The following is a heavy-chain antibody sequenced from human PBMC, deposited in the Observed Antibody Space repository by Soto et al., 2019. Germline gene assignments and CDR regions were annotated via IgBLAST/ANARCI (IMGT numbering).Heavy chain of an antibody. D-gene: IGHD5-18*01. Sequence: SETLSLTCTVSGGSISSSSYYWGWIRQPPGKGLEWIGSIYYSGSTYYNPSLKSRVTISVDTSKNQFSLKLSSVTAADTAVYYCARSPPGTAMVIVAYWGQGTLVTVSS. V-gene: IGHV4-39*01. CDR1: GGSISSSSYY. CDR3: ARSPPGTAMVIVAY. CDR2: IYYSGST. J-gene: IGHJ4*02.